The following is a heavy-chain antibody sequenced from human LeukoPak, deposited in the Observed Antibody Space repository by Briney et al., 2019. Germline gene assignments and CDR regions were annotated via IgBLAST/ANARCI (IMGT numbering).Heavy chain of an antibody. Sequence: GGSLRLSCAASGFTFRSYGMSWVRQAPGKGLEWVSAISGSGGSTYYADSVKGRFTISRDNSKNTLYLQMNSLRAEDTAVYYCAKAPVAGLFDYWGQGTLVTVSS. J-gene: IGHJ4*02. V-gene: IGHV3-23*01. D-gene: IGHD6-19*01. CDR1: GFTFRSYG. CDR2: ISGSGGST. CDR3: AKAPVAGLFDY.